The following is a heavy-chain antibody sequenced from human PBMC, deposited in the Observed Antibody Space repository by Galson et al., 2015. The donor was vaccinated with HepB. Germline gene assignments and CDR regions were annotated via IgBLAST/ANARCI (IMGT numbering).Heavy chain of an antibody. V-gene: IGHV1-46*01. CDR3: ARAYSSSWYWFDP. J-gene: IGHJ5*02. Sequence: SVKVSCKASGYTFTGYYMHWVRQAPGQGLEWMGIINPSGGSTSYAQKFQGRVTMTRDTSTSTVYMELSSLRSEDTAVYYCARAYSSSWYWFDPWGQGTLVTVSS. CDR1: GYTFTGYY. CDR2: INPSGGST. D-gene: IGHD6-13*01.